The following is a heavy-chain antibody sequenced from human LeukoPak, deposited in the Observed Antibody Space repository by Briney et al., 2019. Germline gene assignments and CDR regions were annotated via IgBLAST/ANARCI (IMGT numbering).Heavy chain of an antibody. CDR3: ARVWSYYDSSGYYFSDAFDI. J-gene: IGHJ3*02. Sequence: ASVKVSCKASGCTFTSYYMHWVRQAPGQGLEWMGIINPSGGSTSYAQKFQGRVTMTRDTSTSTVYMELSSLRSEDTAVYYCARVWSYYDSSGYYFSDAFDIWGQGTMVTVSS. CDR1: GCTFTSYY. V-gene: IGHV1-46*01. CDR2: INPSGGST. D-gene: IGHD3-22*01.